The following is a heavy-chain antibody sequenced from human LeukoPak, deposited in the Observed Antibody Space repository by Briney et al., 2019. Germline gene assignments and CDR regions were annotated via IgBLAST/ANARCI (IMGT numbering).Heavy chain of an antibody. V-gene: IGHV4-39*01. D-gene: IGHD2-2*01. J-gene: IGHJ4*02. CDR1: GGTITNTAYY. CDR3: ATRKPAARNAADY. CDR2: IYYSGST. Sequence: PSETLSLTCTVSGGTITNTAYYWGWIRQSPGKGLEWIGTIYYSGSTYYNPSLNSRVTMSVDRANNQFSLRLSSVTAADTAVYYCATRKPAARNAADYWGQGTLVIVSS.